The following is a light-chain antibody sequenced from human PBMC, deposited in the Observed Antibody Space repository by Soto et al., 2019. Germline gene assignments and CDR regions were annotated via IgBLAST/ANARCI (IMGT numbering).Light chain of an antibody. CDR1: SSDVGGYNY. V-gene: IGLV2-14*01. CDR2: EVS. CDR3: SSYTSSSTLVV. Sequence: QSALTQPASVSGSPGQSITISCTGTSSDVGGYNYVSWYQQHPGKAPKDMIYEVSNRPSGVSDRFSGSNSGNTASLTISGLQAEDEADYYCSSYTSSSTLVVFGGGTKVTVL. J-gene: IGLJ2*01.